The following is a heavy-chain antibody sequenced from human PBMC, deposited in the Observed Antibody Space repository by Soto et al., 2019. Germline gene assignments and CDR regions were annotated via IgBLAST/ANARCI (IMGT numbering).Heavy chain of an antibody. CDR1: GFTFRIYR. J-gene: IGHJ3*01. CDR3: KTFAPCEGFDV. V-gene: IGHV3-23*01. CDR2: INDGGENT. Sequence: GGSLRLSCAASGFTFRIYRMSWVRQAPGKGLEWVSTINDGGENTYYTDSVKGRFTISRDNSKNTLYLQINSLRAEDTAVYYCKTFAPCEGFDVWGQGTMVTVSS.